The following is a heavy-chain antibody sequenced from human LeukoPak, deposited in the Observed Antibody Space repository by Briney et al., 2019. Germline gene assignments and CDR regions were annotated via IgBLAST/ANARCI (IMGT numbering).Heavy chain of an antibody. J-gene: IGHJ4*02. D-gene: IGHD3-10*01. CDR1: GYTFTGYY. V-gene: IGHV1-18*04. Sequence: GASVKVSCKASGYTFTGYYMHWVRQAPGQGLEWMGWISAYNGNTNYAQKLQGRVTMTTDTSTSTAYMELRSLRSDDTAVYYCARVLLWFGELSPHFDYWGQGTLVTVSS. CDR3: ARVLLWFGELSPHFDY. CDR2: ISAYNGNT.